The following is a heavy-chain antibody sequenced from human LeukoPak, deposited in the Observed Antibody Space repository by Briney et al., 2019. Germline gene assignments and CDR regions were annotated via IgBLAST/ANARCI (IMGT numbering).Heavy chain of an antibody. CDR3: AKDWGPPHIVVVTAPTSD. Sequence: PGGSLRLSCVASGFTFSNYWMSWVRQAPGKGLEWVSYISSSSSTIYYADSVKGRFTISRDNSKNTLYLQMNSLRAEDTAVYYCAKDWGPPHIVVVTAPTSDWGQGTLVTVSS. CDR2: ISSSSSTI. V-gene: IGHV3-48*01. J-gene: IGHJ4*02. D-gene: IGHD2-21*02. CDR1: GFTFSNYW.